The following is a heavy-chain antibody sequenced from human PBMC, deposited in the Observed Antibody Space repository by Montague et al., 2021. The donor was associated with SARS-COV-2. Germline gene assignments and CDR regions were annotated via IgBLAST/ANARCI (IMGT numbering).Heavy chain of an antibody. V-gene: IGHV4-59*02. J-gene: IGHJ5*02. D-gene: IGHD3-22*01. CDR3: ARNRPPYYYDNSGHFLHGWFDP. CDR1: GGSVSPYY. Sequence: SETLSLTCTISGGSVSPYYWSWIRQLPGKGLEWIGYMYYRGSTNYNPSLEGRVTISVDTSKNQFSLKLSSVTAADTAVYYCARNRPPYYYDNSGHFLHGWFDPWGQGTLVTVSS. CDR2: MYYRGST.